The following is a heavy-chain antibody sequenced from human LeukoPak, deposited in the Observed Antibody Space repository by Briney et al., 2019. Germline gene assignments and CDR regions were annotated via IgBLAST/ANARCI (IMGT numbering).Heavy chain of an antibody. J-gene: IGHJ4*02. D-gene: IGHD3-9*01. Sequence: PSETLSLTCTVSGGSISSGGYYWSWIRQPPGKGVEWIGYIYYSGSTNYNPSLKSRVTISVDTSKNQFSLKLSSVTAADTAVYYCARVTHDWGHFDYWGQGTLVTVSS. V-gene: IGHV4-61*08. CDR3: ARVTHDWGHFDY. CDR2: IYYSGST. CDR1: GGSISSGGYY.